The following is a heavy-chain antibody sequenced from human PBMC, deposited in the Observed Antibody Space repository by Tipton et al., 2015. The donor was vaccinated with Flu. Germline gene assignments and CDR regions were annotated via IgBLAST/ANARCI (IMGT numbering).Heavy chain of an antibody. CDR1: GGSISSSSYY. CDR2: IYYSGST. CDR3: ARERDYYDSSPYVDY. Sequence: LVQSSETLSLTCTVSGGSISSSSYYWGWIRQPPGKGLEWIGSIYYSGSTYYNPSLKSRVTISVDTSKNQFSLKLSSVTAADTAVYYCARERDYYDSSPYVDYWGQGTLVTVSS. V-gene: IGHV4-39*07. D-gene: IGHD3-22*01. J-gene: IGHJ4*02.